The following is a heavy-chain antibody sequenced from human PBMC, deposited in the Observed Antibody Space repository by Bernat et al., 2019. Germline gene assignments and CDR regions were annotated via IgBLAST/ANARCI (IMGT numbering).Heavy chain of an antibody. Sequence: QLQLQESGPGLVKPSETLSLTCTVSGGSISSSSYYWGWIRQPPGKGLEWIGSIYYSGSTYYNPSLKSRVTISVDTSKNQFSLKLSSVTAADTAVYYRARLYYDILTGYPIIQYDYWGQGTLVTVSS. J-gene: IGHJ4*02. V-gene: IGHV4-39*01. CDR3: ARLYYDILTGYPIIQYDY. D-gene: IGHD3-9*01. CDR2: IYYSGST. CDR1: GGSISSSSYY.